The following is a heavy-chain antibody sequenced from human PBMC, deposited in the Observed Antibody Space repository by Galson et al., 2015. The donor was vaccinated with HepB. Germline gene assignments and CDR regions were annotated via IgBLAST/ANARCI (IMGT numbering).Heavy chain of an antibody. D-gene: IGHD3-16*01. J-gene: IGHJ4*02. CDR3: ARARNDNVWGRGYFDF. V-gene: IGHV3-33*01. CDR2: ISYDETTK. Sequence: SLRLSCAASGFAFSGYAMHWVRQAPLKGLEWVAYISYDETTKHYADSVKGRLTISRDNAKNSLDLQMDSLRAEDTAVYYCARARNDNVWGRGYFDFWGQGTLVTVSS. CDR1: GFAFSGYA.